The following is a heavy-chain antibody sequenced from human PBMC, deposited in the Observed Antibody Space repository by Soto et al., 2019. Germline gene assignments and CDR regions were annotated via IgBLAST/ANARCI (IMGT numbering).Heavy chain of an antibody. D-gene: IGHD6-19*01. CDR3: ARILRGSHGWYHHDF. CDR1: GGSISSYY. CDR2: IYYSGST. V-gene: IGHV4-59*01. J-gene: IGHJ4*02. Sequence: SETLSLTCTVSGGSISSYYWSWIRQPPGKGLEWIGYIYYSGSTNYNPSLKSRVTISVDTAKNEFSLKLNSVTAADTATYYCARILRGSHGWYHHDFWGQGTLVTVSS.